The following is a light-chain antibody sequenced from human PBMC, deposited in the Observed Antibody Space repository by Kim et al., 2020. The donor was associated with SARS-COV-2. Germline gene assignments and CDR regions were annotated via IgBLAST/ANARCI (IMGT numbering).Light chain of an antibody. CDR3: SAYTSSSTWV. CDR1: SSEVGGYNY. V-gene: IGLV2-14*03. Sequence: GQALTISCNGTSSEVGGYNYVSWYQQHPGRAPKRMIDDVSKRPSGGSNRFSGSRCGNTASLTISGRQAEDEADYYCSAYTSSSTWVCGGGTKLTVL. J-gene: IGLJ3*02. CDR2: DVS.